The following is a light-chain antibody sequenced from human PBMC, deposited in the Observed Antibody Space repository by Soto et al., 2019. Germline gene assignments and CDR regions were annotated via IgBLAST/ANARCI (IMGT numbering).Light chain of an antibody. CDR1: QSISTY. CDR3: QQSYNTQPT. V-gene: IGKV1-39*01. Sequence: DIQLTQSPSSLSASAGDGVTITCRASQSISTYLNWYQQKPGKAPSLLIYAASSLHSGVPSRFRGSGSGTDFTLSISDLQPEDFAIYLCQQSYNTQPTFGGGTKVEIK. J-gene: IGKJ4*01. CDR2: AAS.